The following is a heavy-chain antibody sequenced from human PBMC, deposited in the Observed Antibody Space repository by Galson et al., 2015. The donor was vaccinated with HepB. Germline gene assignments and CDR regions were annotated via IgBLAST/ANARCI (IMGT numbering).Heavy chain of an antibody. CDR2: ISYDGSNK. Sequence: SLRLSCAASGFTFSSYSMNWVRQAPGKGLEWVAVISYDGSNKYYADSVKGRFTISRDNSKNTLYLQMNSLRAEDTAVYYCARDLSERWLQLRNYYYYGMDVWGQGTTVTVSS. J-gene: IGHJ6*02. CDR3: ARDLSERWLQLRNYYYYGMDV. D-gene: IGHD5-24*01. CDR1: GFTFSSYS. V-gene: IGHV3-30*03.